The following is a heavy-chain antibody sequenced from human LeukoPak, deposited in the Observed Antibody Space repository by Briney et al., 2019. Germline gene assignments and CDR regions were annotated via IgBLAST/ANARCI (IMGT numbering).Heavy chain of an antibody. V-gene: IGHV1-69*06. CDR1: GGTFSSYA. CDR2: IIPIFGTA. Sequence: VASVKVSCKASGGTFSSYAISWVRQAPGQGLEWMGGIIPIFGTANYAQKFQGRVTITADKSTSTAYMELSSLRSEDTAVYYCARDVTVLGPSHDYGRRSLDVWGKGTTVTVSS. CDR3: ARDVTVLGPSHDYGRRSLDV. D-gene: IGHD4/OR15-4a*01. J-gene: IGHJ6*04.